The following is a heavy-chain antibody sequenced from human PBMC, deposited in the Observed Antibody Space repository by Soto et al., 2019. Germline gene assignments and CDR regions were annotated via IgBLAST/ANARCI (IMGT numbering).Heavy chain of an antibody. Sequence: SETLSLTCTVSGGSISSSSYYWGWIRQPPGKGLEWIGSIFYSGSTYYNPSLKSRVTISVDTSKNQFSLKLSSVTAADTAVYYCARGPSGDKVDSWGQGTLVTVSS. CDR3: ARGPSGDKVDS. CDR1: GGSISSSSYY. CDR2: IFYSGST. V-gene: IGHV4-39*01. D-gene: IGHD7-27*01. J-gene: IGHJ4*02.